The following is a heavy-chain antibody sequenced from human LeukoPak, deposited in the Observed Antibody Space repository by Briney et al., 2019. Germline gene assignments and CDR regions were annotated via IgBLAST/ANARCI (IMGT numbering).Heavy chain of an antibody. CDR2: ISGSGGST. CDR1: GFTFSSYA. V-gene: IGHV3-23*01. J-gene: IGHJ4*02. D-gene: IGHD3-22*01. CDR3: AKDPDYYDSSGYYYEGLVDY. Sequence: GGSLRLSCAASGFTFSSYAMSWVRQAPGKGLEWVSAISGSGGSTYYADSVKGRFTISRDNSKNTLYLQMTSLRAADTAVYYCAKDPDYYDSSGYYYEGLVDYWGQGTLVTVSS.